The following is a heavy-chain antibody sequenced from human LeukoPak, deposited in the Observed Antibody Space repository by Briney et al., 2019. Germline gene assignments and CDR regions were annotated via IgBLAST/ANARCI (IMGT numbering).Heavy chain of an antibody. V-gene: IGHV3-23*01. CDR2: ISGSGGVT. D-gene: IGHD5-18*01. J-gene: IGHJ4*02. Sequence: GGSLRLSCAASEFTFSSHAMSWVRQAPGKGLEWVSIISGSGGVTYYADSVKGRFTISRDNSKNTLYLQMNSLRAEDTAVYYCARDDGWIQFNFWGQGTLVTVSS. CDR1: EFTFSSHA. CDR3: ARDDGWIQFNF.